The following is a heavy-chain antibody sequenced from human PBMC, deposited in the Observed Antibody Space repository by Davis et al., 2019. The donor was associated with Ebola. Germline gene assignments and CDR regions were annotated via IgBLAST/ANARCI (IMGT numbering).Heavy chain of an antibody. CDR2: IIPILGIA. Sequence: SVKVSCKASGYTFTTYDINWVRQATGQGLEWMGRIIPILGIANYAQKFQGRVTITADKSTSTAYMELSSLRSEDTAVYYCARDITIFGVVIKAEYYYGMDVWGQGTTVTVSS. J-gene: IGHJ6*02. CDR3: ARDITIFGVVIKAEYYYGMDV. CDR1: GYTFTTYD. V-gene: IGHV1-69*04. D-gene: IGHD3-3*01.